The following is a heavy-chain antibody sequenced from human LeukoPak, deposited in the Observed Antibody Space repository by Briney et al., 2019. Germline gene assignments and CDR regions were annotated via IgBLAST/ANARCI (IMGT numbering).Heavy chain of an antibody. CDR2: ISSSSSYI. CDR3: ARERPGSVYFDY. Sequence: GGSLRLSCAASGFTFSSYSMNWVRQAPGKGLEWVSSISSSSSYIYYADSVKGRFTISRDNAKNSLYLQMNSLRAEDTAVYYCARERPGSVYFDYWGQGTLVTVSS. D-gene: IGHD3-10*01. V-gene: IGHV3-21*01. CDR1: GFTFSSYS. J-gene: IGHJ4*02.